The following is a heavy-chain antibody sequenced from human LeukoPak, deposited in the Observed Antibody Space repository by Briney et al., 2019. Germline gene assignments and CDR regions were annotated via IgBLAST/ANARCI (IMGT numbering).Heavy chain of an antibody. CDR2: ISAYSGAT. Sequence: ASVKVSCKASGYTFTGYYMHWVRQAPGQGLEWMGWISAYSGATNYAQKLQGRVTMTTDTSTSTAYMELRSLRSDDTAVYYCARDQLSRGVWFDPWGQGTLVTVSS. J-gene: IGHJ5*02. CDR1: GYTFTGYY. CDR3: ARDQLSRGVWFDP. V-gene: IGHV1-18*04. D-gene: IGHD1-1*01.